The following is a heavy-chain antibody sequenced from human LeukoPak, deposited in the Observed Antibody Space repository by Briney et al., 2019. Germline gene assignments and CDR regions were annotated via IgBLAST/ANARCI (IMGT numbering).Heavy chain of an antibody. CDR1: GYTLTELS. CDR3: ARSGYSYGYENYYYGMDV. J-gene: IGHJ6*02. CDR2: FDPEDGET. D-gene: IGHD5-18*01. Sequence: ASVKVSCKVSGYTLTELSMHWVRQAPGKGLEWMGGFDPEDGETIYAQKFQGRVTMTEDTSTDTAYMELSSLRSDDTAVYYCARSGYSYGYENYYYGMDVWGQGTTVTVSS. V-gene: IGHV1-24*01.